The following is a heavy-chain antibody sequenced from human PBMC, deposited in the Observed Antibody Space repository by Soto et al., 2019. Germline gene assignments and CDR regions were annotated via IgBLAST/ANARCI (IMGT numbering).Heavy chain of an antibody. CDR2: IIPIFGTA. CDR3: ARVGDTHSHYYYYGMDV. J-gene: IGHJ6*02. Sequence: ASVKVSCKASGGTFSSYAISWVRQAPGQGLEWMGGIIPIFGTANYAQKFQGRVTITADKSTSTAYMELSSLRSEDTAVYYCARVGDTHSHYYYYGMDVWGQGTTVTV. D-gene: IGHD5-18*01. V-gene: IGHV1-69*06. CDR1: GGTFSSYA.